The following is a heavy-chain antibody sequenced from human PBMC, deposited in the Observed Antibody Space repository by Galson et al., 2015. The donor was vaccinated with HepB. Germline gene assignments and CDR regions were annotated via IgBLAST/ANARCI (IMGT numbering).Heavy chain of an antibody. CDR3: ARVSYSSSWSIDY. J-gene: IGHJ4*02. V-gene: IGHV3-74*01. CDR2: INSDGSST. CDR1: GFTFSSYW. Sequence: SLRLSCAASGFTFSSYWMHWVRQAPGKGLVWVSRINSDGSSTSYADSVKGRFTISRDNAKNTLYLQMNSLRAEDTAVYYCARVSYSSSWSIDYWGQGTLVTVSS. D-gene: IGHD6-13*01.